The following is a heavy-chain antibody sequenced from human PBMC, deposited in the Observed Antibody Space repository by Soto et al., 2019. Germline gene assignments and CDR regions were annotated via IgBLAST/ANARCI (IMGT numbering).Heavy chain of an antibody. Sequence: QVQLVQSGSEVKRPGSSVKVSCKASGGDFRNYALTWVRQAPGQGLEWMGGFIHMSGKPKYAQKFQGRVTITADTSTTTAYMELTSLRYDDTAVYYCASSYGTSWYGDYWGQGTLVTVS. D-gene: IGHD6-13*01. CDR2: FIHMSGKP. J-gene: IGHJ4*02. CDR1: GGDFRNYA. CDR3: ASSYGTSWYGDY. V-gene: IGHV1-69*06.